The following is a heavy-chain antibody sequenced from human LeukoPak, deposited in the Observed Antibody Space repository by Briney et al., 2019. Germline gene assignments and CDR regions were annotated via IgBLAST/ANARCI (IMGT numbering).Heavy chain of an antibody. Sequence: GGSLRLSCAASGFTFSSYGMHWVRQALGKGLGWVAFIRYDGSNKYYADSVKGRFTISRDNSKNTLYLQMNSLRAEDTAVYYCATNYDFWSGYSSTLFYYYYYYMDVWGKGTTVTVSS. V-gene: IGHV3-30*02. CDR1: GFTFSSYG. CDR3: ATNYDFWSGYSSTLFYYYYYYMDV. CDR2: IRYDGSNK. J-gene: IGHJ6*03. D-gene: IGHD3-3*01.